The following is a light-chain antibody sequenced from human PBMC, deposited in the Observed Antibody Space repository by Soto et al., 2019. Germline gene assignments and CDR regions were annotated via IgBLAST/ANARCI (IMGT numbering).Light chain of an antibody. CDR2: DVS. J-gene: IGLJ1*01. CDR1: SSDVGGSNG. V-gene: IGLV2-18*02. CDR3: SSYTSSSTYV. Sequence: QFALTQPPSVSGSPGQSVAISCTGTSSDVGGSNGVSWYQQPPGTAPKLIIYDVSNRPSGVPDRFSGSKSGNTASLIISGLQAEDEGDYYCSSYTSSSTYVFGTGTKVTV.